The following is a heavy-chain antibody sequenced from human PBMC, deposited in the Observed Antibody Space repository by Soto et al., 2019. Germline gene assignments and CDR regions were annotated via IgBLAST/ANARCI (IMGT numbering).Heavy chain of an antibody. D-gene: IGHD3-10*01. Sequence: LKISRKGSGYSFTSYWIGWVRQMPGKGLEWMGIIYPGDSDTRYSPSFQGQVTISADKSISTAYLQWSSLKASDTAMYYCARCIGYYGSGSYLEGAFDIWGQGTMVTVSS. CDR1: GYSFTSYW. CDR3: ARCIGYYGSGSYLEGAFDI. J-gene: IGHJ3*02. V-gene: IGHV5-51*01. CDR2: IYPGDSDT.